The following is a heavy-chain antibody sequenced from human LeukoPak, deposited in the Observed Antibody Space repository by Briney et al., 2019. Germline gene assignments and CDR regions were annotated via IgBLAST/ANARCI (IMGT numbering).Heavy chain of an antibody. V-gene: IGHV3-20*04. CDR2: VNWSGSST. CDR1: GFNFDDYG. CDR3: ARAHNYDGRDYYYAFSDY. D-gene: IGHD3-22*01. J-gene: IGHJ4*02. Sequence: GGSLRLSCAASGFNFDDYGMTWVRQAPGRGLEWVSGVNWSGSSTNYADSVKGRFTISRDSDTNSLYLQMNSLRAEDTALYYCARAHNYDGRDYYYAFSDYWGQGTLVTVSS.